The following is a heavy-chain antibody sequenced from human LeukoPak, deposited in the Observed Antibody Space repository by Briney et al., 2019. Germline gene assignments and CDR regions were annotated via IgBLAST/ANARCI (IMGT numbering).Heavy chain of an antibody. J-gene: IGHJ4*02. D-gene: IGHD5-24*01. CDR2: ISYSGST. CDR1: GGSISNYF. Sequence: SEPLSLTCTLSGGSISNYFWSWLRQPPGKGLEWIEYISYSGSTYYNPSLKSRVTISVDTSKNQFSLKLNSVTAADTAVYYCARAAAEEMATLIWGQGTLVTVSS. V-gene: IGHV4-59*01. CDR3: ARAAAEEMATLI.